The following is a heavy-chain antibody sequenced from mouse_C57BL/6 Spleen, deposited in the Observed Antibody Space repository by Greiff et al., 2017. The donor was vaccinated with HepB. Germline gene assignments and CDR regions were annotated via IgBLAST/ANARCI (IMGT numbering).Heavy chain of an antibody. CDR3: ARGGYYSNYEGFAY. CDR1: GFTFSDYG. V-gene: IGHV5-17*01. CDR2: ISSGSSTI. Sequence: EVKLMESGGGLVKPGGSLKLSCAASGFTFSDYGMHWVRQAPEKGLEWVAYISSGSSTIYYADTVKGRFTISRDNAKNTLFLQMTSLRSEDTAMYYCARGGYYSNYEGFAYWGQGTLVTVSA. D-gene: IGHD2-5*01. J-gene: IGHJ3*01.